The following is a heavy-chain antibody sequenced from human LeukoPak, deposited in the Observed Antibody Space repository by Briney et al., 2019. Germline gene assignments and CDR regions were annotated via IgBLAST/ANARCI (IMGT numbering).Heavy chain of an antibody. D-gene: IGHD2-21*01. J-gene: IGHJ3*02. CDR1: GGSISSYY. V-gene: IGHV4-59*01. CDR2: INYSGST. Sequence: KTSETLSLTCTVSGGSISSYYWSWIRQPPGKGLEWIGYINYSGSTNYNPSLKRRVTISVDTSKNPFSLKVSSVTAADTAVYYCARSVSWGLLVRDDAFDIWGQGTMVTVSS. CDR3: ARSVSWGLLVRDDAFDI.